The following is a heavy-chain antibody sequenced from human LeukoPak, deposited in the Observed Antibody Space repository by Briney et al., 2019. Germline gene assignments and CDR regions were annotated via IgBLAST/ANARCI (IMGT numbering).Heavy chain of an antibody. CDR1: GGSFSGYY. J-gene: IGHJ4*02. D-gene: IGHD6-13*01. V-gene: IGHV4-34*01. CDR3: ARGLTSSSWYSVVY. Sequence: PSETLSLTCAVYGGSFSGYYWSWIRQPPGKGREGIGEINHSGSTNYNPSLKSRVTISVDTSNNHFSLKLSSVTAADTAVYYCARGLTSSSWYSVVYWGQVTLVTVSS. CDR2: INHSGST.